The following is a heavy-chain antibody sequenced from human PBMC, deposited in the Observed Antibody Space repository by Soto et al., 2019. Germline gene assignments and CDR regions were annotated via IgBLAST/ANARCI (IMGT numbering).Heavy chain of an antibody. Sequence: GGSLRLSCAASGFTFSSYAMSWVRQAPGKGLEWVSAISGSGGSTYYADSVKGRFTISRDNSKNTLYLQMNSLRAEDTAVYYCAKDLWFGELLYQSDAFDIWGQGTMVTVSS. V-gene: IGHV3-23*01. CDR1: GFTFSSYA. D-gene: IGHD3-10*01. CDR3: AKDLWFGELLYQSDAFDI. CDR2: ISGSGGST. J-gene: IGHJ3*02.